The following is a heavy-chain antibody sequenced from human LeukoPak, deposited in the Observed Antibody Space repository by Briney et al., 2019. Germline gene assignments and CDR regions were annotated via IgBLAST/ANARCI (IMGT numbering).Heavy chain of an antibody. D-gene: IGHD3-9*01. V-gene: IGHV3-23*01. CDR3: ARDEYYDILTGYYRGGDY. Sequence: PGGSLRLSCAASGFTFSSYAMSWVRQAPGKGLEWVSAISGSGGSTYYADSVKGRFTISRDNSKNTLYLQMNSLRAEDTAVYYCARDEYYDILTGYYRGGDYWGQGTLVTVSS. CDR2: ISGSGGST. CDR1: GFTFSSYA. J-gene: IGHJ4*02.